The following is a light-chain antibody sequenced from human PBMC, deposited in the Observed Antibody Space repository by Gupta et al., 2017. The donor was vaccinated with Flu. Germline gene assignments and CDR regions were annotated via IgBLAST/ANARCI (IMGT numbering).Light chain of an antibody. V-gene: IGLV2-23*01. J-gene: IGLJ3*02. CDR3: ASYAGTSNFVV. CDR1: SSDVGSYNL. CDR2: EGS. Sequence: QSALPQPASVSGSPGQSITISCTGTSSDVGSYNLVSWYQHHPGKAPKLMIYEGSKRPSGVSHRFSGSKSGSTASLTIAGLQAEEEADYYCASYAGTSNFVVFGGGTKRTVL.